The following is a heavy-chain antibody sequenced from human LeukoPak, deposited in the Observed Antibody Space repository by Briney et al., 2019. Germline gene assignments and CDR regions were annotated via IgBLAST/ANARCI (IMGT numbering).Heavy chain of an antibody. CDR3: ASPAATYCSGGSCFLYYGMDV. D-gene: IGHD2-15*01. CDR1: GYTLTELS. V-gene: IGHV1-24*01. Sequence: GASVKVSCKVSGYTLTELSMHWVRQAPGKGLEWMGGFDPEDGETIYAQKFQGRVTMTEDTSTDTAYMELSSLRSEDTAVYYCASPAATYCSGGSCFLYYGMDVWGQGTTVTVSS. CDR2: FDPEDGET. J-gene: IGHJ6*02.